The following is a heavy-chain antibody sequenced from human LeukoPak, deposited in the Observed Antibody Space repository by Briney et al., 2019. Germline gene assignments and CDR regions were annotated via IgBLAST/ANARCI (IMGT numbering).Heavy chain of an antibody. Sequence: PSETLSLTCTVSGYSISSGYYWGWIRQPPGKGREWIGSIYHSGSTYYNPSLKSRVTISVDTSKNQFSLKLSSVTAADTAVYYCAREGYYYYDSSGYSYWGQGTLVTVSS. D-gene: IGHD3-22*01. CDR3: AREGYYYYDSSGYSY. CDR2: IYHSGST. J-gene: IGHJ4*02. CDR1: GYSISSGYY. V-gene: IGHV4-38-2*02.